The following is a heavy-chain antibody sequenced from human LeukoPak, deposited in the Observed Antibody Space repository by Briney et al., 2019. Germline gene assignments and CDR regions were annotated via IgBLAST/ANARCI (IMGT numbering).Heavy chain of an antibody. V-gene: IGHV3-21*01. CDR2: ISSSSSYI. CDR1: GFTFNRCW. Sequence: GGSLRLSCVVSGFTFNRCWMNWVRQAPGKGLEWVSSISSSSSYIYYADSVKGRFTISRDNAKNSLYLQMNSLRAEDTAVYYCARASGCSSTSCYFDYWGQGTLVTVSS. D-gene: IGHD2-2*01. CDR3: ARASGCSSTSCYFDY. J-gene: IGHJ4*02.